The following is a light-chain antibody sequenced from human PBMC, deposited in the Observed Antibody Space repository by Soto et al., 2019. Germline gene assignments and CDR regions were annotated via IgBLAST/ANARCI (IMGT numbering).Light chain of an antibody. CDR2: EVS. Sequence: QSALTQPASVSGSPGHSITISCTGTSSDVGSYHLVSWYQQHPGKAPKLMIYEVSKRPSGVSNRFSGSKSGNTASLPISGLQAEDEADYSCCSYAGNSTLRVFGGGTKLTVL. CDR3: CSYAGNSTLRV. CDR1: SSDVGSYHL. J-gene: IGLJ2*01. V-gene: IGLV2-23*02.